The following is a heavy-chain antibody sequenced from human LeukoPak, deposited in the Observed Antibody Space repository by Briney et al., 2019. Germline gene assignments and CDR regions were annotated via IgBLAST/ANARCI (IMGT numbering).Heavy chain of an antibody. D-gene: IGHD3/OR15-3a*01. CDR3: ARETEGANDFYY. J-gene: IGHJ4*02. CDR2: IYHSGSA. V-gene: IGHV4-4*02. CDR1: GGSISSNNW. Sequence: SPSETLSLTCAVSGGSISSNNWWSWVRQPPGKGLEWIGEIYHSGSANYNPSLKSRVTISLDKSKNQVSLKLSSVTAADTAVYYCARETEGANDFYYWGPGTLVTVSS.